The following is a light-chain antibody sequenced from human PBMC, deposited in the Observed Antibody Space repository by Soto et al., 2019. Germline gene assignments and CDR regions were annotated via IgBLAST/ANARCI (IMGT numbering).Light chain of an antibody. V-gene: IGKV1-5*03. Sequence: DIQMTQSPSTLSASIGDRVTITCRASQSINNWLAWYQQKPGKAPKLLIYKASSLESGVPSRFSGSGSGTKFTLTISSLQPDDFATYYCQQYYSYSYTFGQGTKLEIK. CDR3: QQYYSYSYT. CDR2: KAS. J-gene: IGKJ2*01. CDR1: QSINNW.